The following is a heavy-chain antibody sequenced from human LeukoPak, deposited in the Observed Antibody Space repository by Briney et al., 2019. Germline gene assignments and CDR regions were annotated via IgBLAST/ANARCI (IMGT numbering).Heavy chain of an antibody. V-gene: IGHV3-48*01. CDR2: ISSSSTTI. Sequence: GGSLRLSCAASGFSFSRYTMSWVRQAPGKGLEWISYISSSSTTIKYADSVKGRFIISRDNAKNSVYLQMNSPRAEDTAVYYCALIAVDWQQPFDYWGQGTLVTVSS. J-gene: IGHJ4*02. D-gene: IGHD6-13*01. CDR3: ALIAVDWQQPFDY. CDR1: GFSFSRYT.